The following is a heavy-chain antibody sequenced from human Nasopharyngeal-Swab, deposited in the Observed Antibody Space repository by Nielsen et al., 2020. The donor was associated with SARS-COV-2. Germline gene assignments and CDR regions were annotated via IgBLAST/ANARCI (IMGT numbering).Heavy chain of an antibody. D-gene: IGHD5/OR15-5a*01. J-gene: IGHJ4*02. V-gene: IGHV3-7*01. CDR2: IKQDGSEK. Sequence: VRQAPEKGLEWVANIKQDGSEKYYVDSVKGRFTISRDNAKNSLYLQMNSLRAEDTAVYYCSRGDRSSGYWGQGTLVTVSS. CDR3: SRGDRSSGY.